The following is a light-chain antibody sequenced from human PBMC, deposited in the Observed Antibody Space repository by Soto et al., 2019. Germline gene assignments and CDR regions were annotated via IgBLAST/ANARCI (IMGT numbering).Light chain of an antibody. Sequence: QSVLTQPASVSGSPGQSITISCTGTSSDVGGYDFVSWYQQHPGKAPKVMIYDVSNRPSGVSNRFSDSKSGNTASLTISGLQAEDEADYYCCSYTSSDTYVFGTGTKVTVL. J-gene: IGLJ1*01. V-gene: IGLV2-14*01. CDR1: SSDVGGYDF. CDR3: CSYTSSDTYV. CDR2: DVS.